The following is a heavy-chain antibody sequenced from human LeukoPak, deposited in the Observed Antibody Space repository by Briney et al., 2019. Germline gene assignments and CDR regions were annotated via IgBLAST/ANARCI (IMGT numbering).Heavy chain of an antibody. J-gene: IGHJ5*02. CDR3: AKAAYGDYVNWFDP. D-gene: IGHD4-17*01. V-gene: IGHV3-23*01. CDR1: GFTFRSHA. CDR2: IGGVGAST. Sequence: GGSLRLSCVGSGFTFRSHAMNWVRQAPGKGLERVSSIGGVGASTYYADSVKGRFTISRDNSKNTLYLQMNSLRAEDTALYYCAKAAYGDYVNWFDPWGQGILVIVSS.